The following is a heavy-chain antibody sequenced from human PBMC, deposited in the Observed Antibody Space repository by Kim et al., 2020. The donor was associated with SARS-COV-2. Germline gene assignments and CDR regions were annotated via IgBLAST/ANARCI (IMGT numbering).Heavy chain of an antibody. D-gene: IGHD6-13*01. J-gene: IGHJ6*02. CDR2: INPSGGST. CDR1: GYTFTSYY. CDR3: ARVAAAGTPYYYYYYGMDV. V-gene: IGHV1-46*01. Sequence: ASVKVSCKASGYTFTSYYMHWVRQAPGQGLEWMGIINPSGGSTSYAQKFQGRVTMTRDTSTSTVYMELSSLRSEDTAVYYLARVAAAGTPYYYYYYGMDVWGQGTTVTVSS.